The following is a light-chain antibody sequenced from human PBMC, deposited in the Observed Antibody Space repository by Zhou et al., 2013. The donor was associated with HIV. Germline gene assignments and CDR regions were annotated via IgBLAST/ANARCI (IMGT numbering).Light chain of an antibody. CDR3: QQRTNWPPIT. V-gene: IGKV3D-20*02. Sequence: VLTQSPGTLSLSPGARATISCRASQTLYTNNLAWYQQRSGHAPRLLIYDASHRATGVPARFSGSGSGTDFTLTISNLEPEDFAVYYCQQRTNWPPITFGQGTRLDIK. J-gene: IGKJ5*01. CDR2: DAS. CDR1: QTLYTNN.